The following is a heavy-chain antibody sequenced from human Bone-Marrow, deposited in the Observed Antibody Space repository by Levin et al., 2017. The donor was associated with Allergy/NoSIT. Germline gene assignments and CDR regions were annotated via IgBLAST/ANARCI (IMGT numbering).Heavy chain of an antibody. CDR3: ARGSQSLVRDFDY. V-gene: IGHV3-66*01. Sequence: GGSLRLSCAASGFTVSTSYMSWVRQAPGKGLEWVSLIHSGGNTYYADSLKGRFTISTDSSQNSLHLQMNDLRPGDTAMYYCARGSQSLVRDFDYWGQGTLVTVSS. CDR2: IHSGGNT. J-gene: IGHJ4*02. D-gene: IGHD6-19*01. CDR1: GFTVSTSY.